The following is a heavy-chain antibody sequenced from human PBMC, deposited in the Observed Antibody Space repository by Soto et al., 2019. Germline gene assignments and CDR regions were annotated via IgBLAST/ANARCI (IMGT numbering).Heavy chain of an antibody. D-gene: IGHD3-10*01. V-gene: IGHV4-59*08. CDR3: ARHGFGPLHGLVDV. CDR2: INYDGYS. CDR1: GGSITNYY. Sequence: QVQLQESGPGLVKPSETLSLTCTVSGGSITNYYCSWFRQPPGKGLEWIGYINYDGYSAYNLSLKSRVPLSMDASQTRSSLMLESVTATETAVYYCARHGFGPLHGLVDVWGPGTTVIVSS. J-gene: IGHJ6*02.